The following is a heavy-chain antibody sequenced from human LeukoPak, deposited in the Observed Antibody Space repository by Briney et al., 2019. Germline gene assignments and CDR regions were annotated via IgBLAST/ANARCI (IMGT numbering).Heavy chain of an antibody. CDR3: ARPNGDYYNWFDS. V-gene: IGHV1-2*02. CDR2: INPNSGDT. CDR1: GYTFTDYQ. Sequence: DSVMVSCKASGYTFTDYQMYWVRQGPGQRLEWMGWINPNSGDTNYARNFQDRVILTRDTSISTAYMGLTNVRGDDTAVYYCARPNGDYYNWFDSWGQGTLVTVSS. J-gene: IGHJ5*01. D-gene: IGHD4-17*01.